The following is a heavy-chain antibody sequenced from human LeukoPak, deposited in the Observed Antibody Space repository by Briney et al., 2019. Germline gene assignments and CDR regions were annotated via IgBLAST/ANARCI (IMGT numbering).Heavy chain of an antibody. J-gene: IGHJ4*02. Sequence: GSLRLSCAASGFTFSSYSMNWVRQAPGKGLEWVSSISSSSSYIYYADSVKGRFTISRDNAKNSLYLQMNSLRAEDTAVYYCARLYSSGWTFFDYWGQGTLVTVSS. CDR1: GFTFSSYS. D-gene: IGHD6-19*01. CDR2: ISSSSSYI. CDR3: ARLYSSGWTFFDY. V-gene: IGHV3-21*01.